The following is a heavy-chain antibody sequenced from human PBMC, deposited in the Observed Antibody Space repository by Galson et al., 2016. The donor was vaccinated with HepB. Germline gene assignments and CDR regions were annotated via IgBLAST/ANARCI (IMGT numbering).Heavy chain of an antibody. CDR2: IYNGGST. Sequence: SLRLSCAASGFSVSSNYMSWVRQAPGKGLEWVSVIYNGGSTYYADSVKGRFTISRDNSKNTVYLQMNSLRAEDTAVYYCVKGGWRGFGLKNNWFDPWGQGTLVTVSS. D-gene: IGHD3-10*01. CDR1: GFSVSSNY. J-gene: IGHJ5*02. V-gene: IGHV3-53*01. CDR3: VKGGWRGFGLKNNWFDP.